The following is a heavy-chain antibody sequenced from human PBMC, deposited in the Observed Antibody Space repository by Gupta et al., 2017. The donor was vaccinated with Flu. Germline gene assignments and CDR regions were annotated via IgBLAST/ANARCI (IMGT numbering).Heavy chain of an antibody. CDR3: ARVGRDGYSNFDQ. CDR2: INCDATTT. J-gene: IGHJ4*02. D-gene: IGHD5-24*01. V-gene: IGHV3-74*03. Sequence: EVQPVESGGGSVQPGESLSLPCVDPGFSFSRSWFTWIRQVPGKGLVWVSRINCDATTTTYADSVEGRFTISRDNAKNTLYLQMNSLSVEDTGLYYCARVGRDGYSNFDQWGQGTLVTVSS. CDR1: GFSFSRSW.